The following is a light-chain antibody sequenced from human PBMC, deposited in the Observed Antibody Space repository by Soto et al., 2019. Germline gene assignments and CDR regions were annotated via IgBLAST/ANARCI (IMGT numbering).Light chain of an antibody. CDR1: SSDVGGYNY. J-gene: IGLJ1*01. V-gene: IGLV2-14*03. Sequence: HSVLTQPASVSGLPGQSSSLSCNGTSSDVGGYNYVSWYQQHPGKAPKLMIYDVSNRPSGVSNRFSGSKSGNTASLTISGLQTEDESDYYCSSYTGSSTYVFGTGTKVTVL. CDR2: DVS. CDR3: SSYTGSSTYV.